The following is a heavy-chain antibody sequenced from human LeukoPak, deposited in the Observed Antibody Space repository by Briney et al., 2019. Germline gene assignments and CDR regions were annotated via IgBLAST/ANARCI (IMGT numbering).Heavy chain of an antibody. CDR3: ARAPDSGYEDN. D-gene: IGHD5-12*01. CDR2: ISSSGNTR. CDR1: GFSFSDYY. J-gene: IGHJ4*02. V-gene: IGHV3-11*01. Sequence: GGSLRLSCTASGFSFSDYYMNWIRQAPGKGLEWLSYISSSGNTRHHADSVKGRFTISRDNAKNSLYLQMDSLRPEDTAVYYCARAPDSGYEDNWGQGTLVTVSS.